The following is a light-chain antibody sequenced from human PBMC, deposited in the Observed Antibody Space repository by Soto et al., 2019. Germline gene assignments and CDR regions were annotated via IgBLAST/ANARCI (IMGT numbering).Light chain of an antibody. V-gene: IGKV3-11*01. CDR3: QQYNNWPPWT. CDR1: QSVRTY. CDR2: DAS. Sequence: ENGLTKSPVTLSLSTGERATLSCRASQSVRTYLAWYQVKPGQAPRLLIYDASSRASGVPARFRGSGSGTDFTLSISSLEPEDFAVYYCQQYNNWPPWTFGQGTKVDIK. J-gene: IGKJ1*01.